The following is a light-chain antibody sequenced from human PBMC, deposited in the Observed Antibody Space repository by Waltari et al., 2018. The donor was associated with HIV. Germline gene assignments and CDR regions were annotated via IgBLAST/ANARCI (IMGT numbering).Light chain of an antibody. CDR1: RSNIGSSS. Sequence: QSVMTQPPSPSGTTGPRVTISCSGRRSNIGSSSVNWYQQLPGTAPRLLIYNNNKWPSGVPDRFSASKSGTSASLAISGLQSEDEADYYCAAWDDRLNVVVFGGGTKLTVL. CDR2: NNN. V-gene: IGLV1-44*01. J-gene: IGLJ2*01. CDR3: AAWDDRLNVVV.